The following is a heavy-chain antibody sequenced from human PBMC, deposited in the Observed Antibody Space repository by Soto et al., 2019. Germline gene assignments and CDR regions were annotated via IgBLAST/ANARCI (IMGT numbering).Heavy chain of an antibody. V-gene: IGHV1-2*02. CDR3: ARERYQVISDGMDV. J-gene: IGHJ6*02. CDR2: INPGTGGT. D-gene: IGHD2-2*01. CDR1: ADTFTSYY. Sequence: ASVKVSSKAPADTFTSYYVQWVREAPGRGLEWMGWINPGTGGTSYAQKFRGRVTLSRDTSINTAYLELSRLRFDDAAVYFCARERYQVISDGMDVWGQGTTVTAP.